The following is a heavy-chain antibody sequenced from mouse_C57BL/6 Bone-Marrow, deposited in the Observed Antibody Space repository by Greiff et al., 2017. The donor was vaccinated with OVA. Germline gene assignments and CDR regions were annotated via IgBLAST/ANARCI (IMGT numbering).Heavy chain of an antibody. J-gene: IGHJ2*01. CDR2: INPGSGGT. D-gene: IGHD1-1*01. CDR3: ARLYYGSSFDY. Sequence: QVQLKESGAELVRPGTSVKVSCKASGYAFTNYLIEWVKQRPGQGLEWIGVINPGSGGTNYNEKFKGKATLTADKSSSTAYMQLSSLTSEDSAVYFCARLYYGSSFDYWGQGTTLTVSS. CDR1: GYAFTNYL. V-gene: IGHV1-54*01.